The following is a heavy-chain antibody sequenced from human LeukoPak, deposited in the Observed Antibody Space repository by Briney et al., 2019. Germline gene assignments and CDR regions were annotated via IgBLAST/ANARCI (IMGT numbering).Heavy chain of an antibody. CDR3: ARAGTSCKECNWFDP. CDR2: ISAYNGNT. V-gene: IGHV1-18*01. J-gene: IGHJ5*02. CDR1: GYTFTSYG. D-gene: IGHD2-2*01. Sequence: ASVKVSCKASGYTFTSYGISWVRQAPGQGLEWMGWISAYNGNTNYAQKLQGRVTMTTDTSTSTAYMGLRSLRSDDTAVYYCARAGTSCKECNWFDPWGQGTLVTVSS.